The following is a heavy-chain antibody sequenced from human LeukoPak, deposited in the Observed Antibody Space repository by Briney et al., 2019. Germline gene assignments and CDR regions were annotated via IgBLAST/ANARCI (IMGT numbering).Heavy chain of an antibody. Sequence: GGSLRLSCAASGFTFSSYAMSWVRQAPGKGLEWVSAISGSGGSTYYADSGKGRFTISRDNSKNTLYLQMNSLRADDTALYYCAKARYNYDSSGYPLGFDYWGQGTLVTVSS. CDR2: ISGSGGST. V-gene: IGHV3-23*01. J-gene: IGHJ4*02. D-gene: IGHD3-22*01. CDR3: AKARYNYDSSGYPLGFDY. CDR1: GFTFSSYA.